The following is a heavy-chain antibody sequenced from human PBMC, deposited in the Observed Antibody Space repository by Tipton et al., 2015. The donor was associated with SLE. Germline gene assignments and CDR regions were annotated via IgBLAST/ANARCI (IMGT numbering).Heavy chain of an antibody. CDR3: ARARRGWNLFDY. CDR1: GYSISSGYY. V-gene: IGHV4-38-2*02. J-gene: IGHJ4*02. CDR2: IYHSGST. Sequence: TLSLTCTVSGYSISSGYYWGWIRQPPGKGLEWIGSIYHSGSTYYNPSLKSRVTISVDTSKNQFSLKLSSVTAADTAVYYCARARRGWNLFDYWGQGTLVTVSS. D-gene: IGHD1-1*01.